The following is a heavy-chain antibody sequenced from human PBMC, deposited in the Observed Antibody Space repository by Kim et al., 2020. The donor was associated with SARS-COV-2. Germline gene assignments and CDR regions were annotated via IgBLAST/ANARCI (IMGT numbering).Heavy chain of an antibody. CDR3: ASGGLYYYDSSGYYHTDAFDI. Sequence: GGSLRLSCAASGFTFSSYSMNWVRQAPGKGLEWVSYISSSSSTIYYADSVKGRFTISRDNAKNSLYLQMNSLRDEDTAVYYCASGGLYYYDSSGYYHTDAFDIWGQGTMVTVSS. CDR2: ISSSSSTI. D-gene: IGHD3-22*01. CDR1: GFTFSSYS. V-gene: IGHV3-48*02. J-gene: IGHJ3*02.